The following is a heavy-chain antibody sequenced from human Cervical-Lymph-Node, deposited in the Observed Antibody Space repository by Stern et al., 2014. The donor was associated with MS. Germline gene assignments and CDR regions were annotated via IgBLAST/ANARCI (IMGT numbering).Heavy chain of an antibody. CDR1: GFTFSNAW. Sequence: EVQLVESGGGLVKPGGSLRLSCAASGFTFSNAWMSWVRQAPGKGLEWVGRIKGKRDGWTADYSAPVQGRFIISRDDSKTTLYLQMNSLKTEDTAVYYCTARGYFFDSSGYSSFDYWGQGALVTVSS. CDR3: TARGYFFDSSGYSSFDY. V-gene: IGHV3-15*01. D-gene: IGHD3-22*01. CDR2: IKGKRDGWTA. J-gene: IGHJ4*02.